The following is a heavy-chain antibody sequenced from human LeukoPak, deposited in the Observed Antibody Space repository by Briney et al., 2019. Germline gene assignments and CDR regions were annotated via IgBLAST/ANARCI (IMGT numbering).Heavy chain of an antibody. D-gene: IGHD6-13*01. J-gene: IGHJ5*02. V-gene: IGHV4-38-2*01. CDR2: IYYSGST. Sequence: LRLSCEASGFTFSDYAMSWVRQAPGKGLEWIGSIYYSGSTYYNPSLKSRVTISVDTSKNQFSLKLSSVTAADTAVYYCARVSEQQLVGLDPWGQGTLVTVSS. CDR3: ARVSEQQLVGLDP. CDR1: GFTFSDYA.